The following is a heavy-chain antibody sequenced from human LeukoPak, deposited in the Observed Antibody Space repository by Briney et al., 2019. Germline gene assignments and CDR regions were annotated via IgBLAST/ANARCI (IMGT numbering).Heavy chain of an antibody. D-gene: IGHD2-2*02. CDR3: ATYARNFYCYRFDY. CDR2: IIPIFGTA. J-gene: IGHJ4*02. V-gene: IGHV1-69*13. Sequence: GASVKVSCKASGGIFSSYAISWVRQAPGQGLEWMGGIIPIFGTANYAQKFQGRVTITADESTSTAYMELSSLRSEDTAVYYCATYARNFYCYRFDYWGQGTLVTVSS. CDR1: GGIFSSYA.